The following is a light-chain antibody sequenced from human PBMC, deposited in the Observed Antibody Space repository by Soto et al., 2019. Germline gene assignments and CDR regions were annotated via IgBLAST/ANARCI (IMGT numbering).Light chain of an antibody. CDR2: GAS. Sequence: EIVMTQSPATLSVSPGERATLSCRASQSVSSNLAWYQQKPGQAPRLLIYGASTRATGIPARFSGSGSGTECTLTISSLQSEDFAVYYCQQYNNLITFVQGTRLEIK. J-gene: IGKJ5*01. CDR1: QSVSSN. CDR3: QQYNNLIT. V-gene: IGKV3-15*01.